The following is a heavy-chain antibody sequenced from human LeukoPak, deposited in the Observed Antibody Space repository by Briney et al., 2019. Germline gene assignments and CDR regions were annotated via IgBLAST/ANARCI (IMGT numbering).Heavy chain of an antibody. CDR2: IRYDGSNT. J-gene: IGHJ4*02. CDR3: AIQCGGNCGGDH. CDR1: GFRLSGYG. D-gene: IGHD2-21*02. Sequence: GGSLRLSCAAPGFRLSGYGMHWVRQAPGKGLEWVAFIRYDGSNTYHADSVKGRFTVSRDNSKNTLYLQMNSLRVEDAAVYHCAIQCGGNCGGDHWGQGTLVIVSS. V-gene: IGHV3-30*02.